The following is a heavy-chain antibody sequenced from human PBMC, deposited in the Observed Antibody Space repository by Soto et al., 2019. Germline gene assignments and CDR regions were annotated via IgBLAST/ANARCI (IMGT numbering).Heavy chain of an antibody. V-gene: IGHV4-59*01. CDR3: AGYCSRSIGADDHYFALEV. D-gene: IGHD2-2*01. J-gene: IGHJ6*02. CDR1: GASIYTYY. Sequence: SETRSLTCNVSGASIYTYYGHRIRQTPGKGLEWIEYISDGGSTNYNPSLERRVTISLDTSKKQVSLKLSSVSAADTARYFCAGYCSRSIGADDHYFALEVWGQGTTVTVSS. CDR2: ISDGGST.